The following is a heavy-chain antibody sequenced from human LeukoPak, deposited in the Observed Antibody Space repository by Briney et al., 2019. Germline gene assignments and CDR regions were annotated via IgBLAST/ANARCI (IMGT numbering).Heavy chain of an antibody. V-gene: IGHV3-33*01. D-gene: IGHD2-15*01. CDR2: IWYDGSKK. CDR1: GFTFSSYG. Sequence: PGGSLRLSCAASGFTFSSYGMHWVRQAPGKGLEWVAVIWYDGSKKYYADSVKGRFTISRDNSKNTLYLQMNSLRAEDTAVYYCARDFGYCSGGSCRYYFDYWGQGTLVTASS. J-gene: IGHJ4*02. CDR3: ARDFGYCSGGSCRYYFDY.